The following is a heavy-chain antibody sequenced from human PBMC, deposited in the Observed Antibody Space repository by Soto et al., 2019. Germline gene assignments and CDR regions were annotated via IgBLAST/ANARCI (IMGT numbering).Heavy chain of an antibody. V-gene: IGHV3-9*01. D-gene: IGHD1-7*01. CDR2: ISWNSGSI. CDR1: GFTFDDYA. CDR3: AKDMGITGTSAFDI. J-gene: IGHJ3*02. Sequence: GGSLRLSCAASGFTFDDYAMHWVRQAPGKGLEWVSGISWNSGSIGYADSVKGRFTISRDNAKNSLYLQMNSLRAEDTALYYCAKDMGITGTSAFDIWGQGTMVTVSS.